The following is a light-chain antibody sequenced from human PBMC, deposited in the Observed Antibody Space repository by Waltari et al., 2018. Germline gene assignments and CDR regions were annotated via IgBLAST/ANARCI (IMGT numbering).Light chain of an antibody. J-gene: IGKJ2*01. CDR2: DVS. CDR3: QQYEDVPYT. V-gene: IGKV1-33*01. Sequence: DIQMTQSPSSLSASVGDRVTITCPASQDNSTYLNWYQQKPGKAPKLLIYDVSNLEKGVPSRFSGGGSGTDFSFTISSLQSEDIATYYCQQYEDVPYTFGQGTK. CDR1: QDNSTY.